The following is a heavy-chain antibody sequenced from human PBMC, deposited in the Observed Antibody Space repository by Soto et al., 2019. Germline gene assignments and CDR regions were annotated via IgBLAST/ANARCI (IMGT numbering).Heavy chain of an antibody. D-gene: IGHD6-13*01. Sequence: QVQLVQSGAEVKKPGASVKVSCKASGYTFTSYDINWVRQATGQGLEWMGWMNPNSGNTGYAQKFQGRVTMTRNTSMSTAYMELSSLRSEDTAVYYGARGFRRIAAADTAYYFDYWGQGSLVTVSS. CDR2: MNPNSGNT. J-gene: IGHJ4*02. V-gene: IGHV1-8*01. CDR1: GYTFTSYD. CDR3: ARGFRRIAAADTAYYFDY.